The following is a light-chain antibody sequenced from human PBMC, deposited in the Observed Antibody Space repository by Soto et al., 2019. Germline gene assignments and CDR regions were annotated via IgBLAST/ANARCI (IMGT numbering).Light chain of an antibody. CDR3: QQYGRSPT. CDR1: QSVSSNY. CDR2: DAS. J-gene: IGKJ1*01. V-gene: IGKV3-20*01. Sequence: IVLTQSPDTLSLSPGEIATLSYRASQSVSSNYLAWYQQKLGQAPRLLIYDASRRATGIPDRFSGSGSGTDFTLTISILEPEDFVVYCCQQYGRSPTFGQGTKVDIK.